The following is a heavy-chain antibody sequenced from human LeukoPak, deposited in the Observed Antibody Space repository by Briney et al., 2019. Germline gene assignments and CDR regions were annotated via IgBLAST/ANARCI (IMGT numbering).Heavy chain of an antibody. CDR3: ARDSIGADTIGYCSGGSCSNYYYYYMDV. CDR1: GGSISSGSYY. V-gene: IGHV4-61*02. CDR2: IYTSGST. Sequence: SQTLSLTCTVSGGSISSGSYYWSWIRQPAGKGLEWIGRIYTSGSTNYNPSLKSRVTISVDTSKNQFSLKLSSVTAADMAVYYCARDSIGADTIGYCSGGSCSNYYYYYMDVWGKGTTVTVSS. J-gene: IGHJ6*03. D-gene: IGHD2-15*01.